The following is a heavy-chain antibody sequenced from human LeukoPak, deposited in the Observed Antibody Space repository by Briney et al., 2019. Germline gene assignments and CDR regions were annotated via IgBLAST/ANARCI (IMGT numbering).Heavy chain of an antibody. J-gene: IGHJ5*02. D-gene: IGHD3-9*01. V-gene: IGHV3-7*01. CDR1: GFTSISYW. CDR2: IKQDGSEK. Sequence: GGPLRLSCEASGFTSISYWMSWVRQAPGKGLEWVANIKQDGSEKYYVDSVKGRFTIPRDNAKNSLYLQMNSLRAEDTAVYYCAGKGDILTGYYRVPWFDPWGQGTLVTVSS. CDR3: AGKGDILTGYYRVPWFDP.